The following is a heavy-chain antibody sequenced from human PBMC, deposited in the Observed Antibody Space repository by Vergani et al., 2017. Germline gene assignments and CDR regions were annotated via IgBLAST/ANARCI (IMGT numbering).Heavy chain of an antibody. CDR2: ISGSGGST. Sequence: EVQLLESGGGLVQPGGSLRLSCAASGFTFSSYAMSWVRQAPGKGLEWVSAISGSGGSTYYADSVKGRFTISRDNSKNTLYLQMNSLRAEDTAVYYCAKDRLRPSILQWLKGPNDYWGQGTLVTVSS. CDR3: AKDRLRPSILQWLKGPNDY. V-gene: IGHV3-23*01. D-gene: IGHD6-19*01. CDR1: GFTFSSYA. J-gene: IGHJ4*02.